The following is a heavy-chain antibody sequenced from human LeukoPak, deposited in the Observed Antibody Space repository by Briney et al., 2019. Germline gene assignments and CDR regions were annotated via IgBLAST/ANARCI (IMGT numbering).Heavy chain of an antibody. CDR3: AKVVAGIRCFDH. V-gene: IGHV5-51*01. D-gene: IGHD6-19*01. CDR2: IYPGDSET. J-gene: IGHJ4*02. Sequence: GESLKISCKGSGYSFPSYWIGWVRQMPGKGLEWMGIIYPGDSETRYSPSFQGQVTVSVDNSINTAYLQWRRLQASDTAMYYYAKVVAGIRCFDHWGQGTLVTVSS. CDR1: GYSFPSYW.